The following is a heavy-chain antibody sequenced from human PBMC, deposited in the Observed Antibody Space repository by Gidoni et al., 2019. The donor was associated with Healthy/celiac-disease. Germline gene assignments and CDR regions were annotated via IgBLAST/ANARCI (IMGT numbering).Heavy chain of an antibody. D-gene: IGHD6-19*01. V-gene: IGHV4-39*01. J-gene: IGHJ5*02. Sequence: QLQLQESGPGLVQPSETLSLPCTVPAGSISCSSYYCGWIRQPPGKGLEWIGRFYYSGSTYYNPSLKSRVTISVDTSKNQFSLKLSSVTAADTAVYYCARNAVAVTGFLNWFDPWGQGTLVTVSS. CDR3: ARNAVAVTGFLNWFDP. CDR1: AGSISCSSYY. CDR2: FYYSGST.